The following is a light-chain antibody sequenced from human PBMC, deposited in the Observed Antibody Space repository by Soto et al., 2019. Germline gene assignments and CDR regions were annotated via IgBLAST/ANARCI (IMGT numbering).Light chain of an antibody. CDR2: SSN. V-gene: IGLV1-44*01. CDR1: SSNIGSNT. CDR3: AAWDDSLNGPV. Sequence: QSALTQPPSASGTPGQRVTIACSGSSSNIGSNTVHWYQQLPGTAPKLVIYSSNQRPSGVPDPFSGSKSGTSASLAISGLQSEDQADYCCAAWDDSLNGPVFGTGTKVTLL. J-gene: IGLJ1*01.